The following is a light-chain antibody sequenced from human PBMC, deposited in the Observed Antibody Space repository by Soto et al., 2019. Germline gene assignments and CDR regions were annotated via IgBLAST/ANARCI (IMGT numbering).Light chain of an antibody. CDR2: DAY. Sequence: EIVLTQSPGTLSLSPGERATLSCKASQSVDTYLAWYQQKPGQAPRLLIYDAYNRATGIPARFSGSGSGTDFTLTISSLEPEDLAVHYCQQRSTWPTFGPGTKLDIK. J-gene: IGKJ3*01. CDR3: QQRSTWPT. V-gene: IGKV3-11*01. CDR1: QSVDTY.